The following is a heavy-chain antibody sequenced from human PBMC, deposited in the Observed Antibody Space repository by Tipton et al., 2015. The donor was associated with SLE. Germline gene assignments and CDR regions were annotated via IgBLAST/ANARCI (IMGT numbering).Heavy chain of an antibody. V-gene: IGHV3-64*04. Sequence: SLRLSCSASGFTFSSYAMHWVRQAPGKGLEYVSAISSNGGSTYYADSVKGRFTISRDNSKNTLYLQMNSLRAEDTAVYYCAKTRIAAAGIWGQGTMVTVSS. CDR2: ISSNGGST. CDR3: AKTRIAAAGI. CDR1: GFTFSSYA. D-gene: IGHD6-13*01. J-gene: IGHJ3*02.